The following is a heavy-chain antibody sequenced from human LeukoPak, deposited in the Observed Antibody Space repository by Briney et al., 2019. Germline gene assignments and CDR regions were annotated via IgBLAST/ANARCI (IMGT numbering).Heavy chain of an antibody. D-gene: IGHD3-22*01. CDR2: ISGSGCST. CDR3: AKDREYYDSSGYLDY. Sequence: GGSLRLSCAASGFTFSSYAMSWVRQAPGKGLEWVSAISGSGCSTYYADSVKGRFTISRDNSKNTLYLQMNSLRAEDTAVYYCAKDREYYDSSGYLDYWGQGTLVTVSS. V-gene: IGHV3-23*01. CDR1: GFTFSSYA. J-gene: IGHJ4*02.